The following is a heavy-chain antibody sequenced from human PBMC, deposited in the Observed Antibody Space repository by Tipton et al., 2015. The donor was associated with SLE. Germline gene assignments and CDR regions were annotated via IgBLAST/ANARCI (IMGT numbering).Heavy chain of an antibody. J-gene: IGHJ4*02. V-gene: IGHV3-21*01. CDR3: ARDPLTTVTSPPFDY. CDR1: GFTFSSYA. D-gene: IGHD4-17*01. CDR2: ISSSSSDT. Sequence: SLRLSCAASGFTFSSYAMSWVRQAPGKGLEWVSAISSSSSDTNYADSVRGRFSISRDNAKNTLYLQMSSLRAEDTAVYYCARDPLTTVTSPPFDYWGQGTLVTVSS.